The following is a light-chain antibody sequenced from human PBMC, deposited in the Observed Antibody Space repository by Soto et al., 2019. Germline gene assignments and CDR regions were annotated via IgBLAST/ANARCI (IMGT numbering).Light chain of an antibody. Sequence: IVLTHSPGTLSFSPGERATLSFRASQSVSSSYLAWYQQKPGQAPRLLIYGASSRATGIPDRFSGSGSGTDFTLTISRLGPEDFAVYYCQQHETLITFGQGTRLEIK. V-gene: IGKV3-20*01. J-gene: IGKJ5*01. CDR1: QSVSSSY. CDR2: GAS. CDR3: QQHETLIT.